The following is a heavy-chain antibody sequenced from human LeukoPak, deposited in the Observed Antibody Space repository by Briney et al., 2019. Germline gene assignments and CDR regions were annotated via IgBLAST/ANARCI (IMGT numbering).Heavy chain of an antibody. Sequence: ASVKVSCKASGYTFSYYTFTNYGISWVRQAPGQGLEWMGWISTYKSHTNYAQKLQGRVTMTTDTSTSTAYMELRSLRSDDTAVYYCARDCSGGSCNTAIDYWGQGTLVAVSS. CDR2: ISTYKSHT. V-gene: IGHV1-18*01. J-gene: IGHJ4*02. CDR3: ARDCSGGSCNTAIDY. CDR1: GYTFSYYTFTNYG. D-gene: IGHD2-15*01.